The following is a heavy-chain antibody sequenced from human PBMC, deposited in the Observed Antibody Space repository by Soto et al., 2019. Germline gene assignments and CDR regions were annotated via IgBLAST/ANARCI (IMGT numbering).Heavy chain of an antibody. CDR3: AKDRRWLQSPSYYFDY. Sequence: PGGSLRLSCAASGFTFSSYGMHWVRQAPGKGLEWVAVISYDGSNKYYADSVKGRFTISRDNSKNTLYLQMNSLRAEDTAVYYCAKDRRWLQSPSYYFDYWGQGTLVTVSS. J-gene: IGHJ4*02. CDR2: ISYDGSNK. D-gene: IGHD5-12*01. CDR1: GFTFSSYG. V-gene: IGHV3-30*18.